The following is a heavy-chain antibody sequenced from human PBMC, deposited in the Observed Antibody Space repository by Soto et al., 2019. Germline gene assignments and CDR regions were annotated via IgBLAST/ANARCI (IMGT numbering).Heavy chain of an antibody. D-gene: IGHD2-2*01. V-gene: IGHV1-24*01. J-gene: IGHJ6*02. CDR1: GYTLTELS. Sequence: ASVKVSCKVSGYTLTELSMHWVQQAPGKGFEWMGGFDPEDGETIYAQKFQGRVTMTEDTSTDTAYMELSSLRSEDTAVYYCATKSSTYKSYYYYGMGVWGQGTTVTVSS. CDR3: ATKSSTYKSYYYYGMGV. CDR2: FDPEDGET.